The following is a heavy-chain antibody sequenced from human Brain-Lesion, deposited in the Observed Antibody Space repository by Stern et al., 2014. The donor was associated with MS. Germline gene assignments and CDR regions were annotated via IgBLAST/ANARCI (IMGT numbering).Heavy chain of an antibody. J-gene: IGHJ4*02. D-gene: IGHD1-26*01. V-gene: IGHV4-39*01. Sequence: QLQLQESGPGLVKPSETLSLTCTVSGGSISSSTYYWAWIRQPPGKGLEWIGNIYYSGLTFYNPSLKSRVTISVDMSKNQFSLKLSSLTAADTAIYYCARHDSVPRPSQLYSARDRGPGYFDYWGPGTLVTVSS. CDR2: IYYSGLT. CDR1: GGSISSSTYY. CDR3: ARHDSVPRPSQLYSARDRGPGYFDY.